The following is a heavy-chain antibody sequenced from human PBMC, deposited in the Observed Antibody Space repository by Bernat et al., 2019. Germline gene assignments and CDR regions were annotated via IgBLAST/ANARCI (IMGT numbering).Heavy chain of an antibody. CDR2: SYYSGST. Sequence: QLQLQESGPGLVKPSETLSLTCTVSGGSISSSTYYWGWLRQPPGKGLGGIGSSYYSGSTYYNPYLNSRVTISVETSKNQFSLMLSSVTAADTAVYYCARHCSSTSCYLYKWFDPWGQGTLVTVSS. J-gene: IGHJ5*02. CDR1: GGSISSSTYY. CDR3: ARHCSSTSCYLYKWFDP. V-gene: IGHV4-39*01. D-gene: IGHD2-2*01.